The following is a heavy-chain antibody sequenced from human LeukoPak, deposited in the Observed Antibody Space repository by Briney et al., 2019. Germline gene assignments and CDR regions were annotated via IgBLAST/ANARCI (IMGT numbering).Heavy chain of an antibody. D-gene: IGHD1-26*01. CDR3: AKETGRWELE. V-gene: IGHV3-30*18. CDR2: ISNDGSNK. CDR1: GFTFSSYG. J-gene: IGHJ4*02. Sequence: PGGSLRLSCAASGFTFSSYGIHWVRQAPGKGLEWVGVISNDGSNKWYADSVKGRFTISRDNPKNTLYLQMNSLRAEDTAVYYCAKETGRWELEWGQGTLVTVSS.